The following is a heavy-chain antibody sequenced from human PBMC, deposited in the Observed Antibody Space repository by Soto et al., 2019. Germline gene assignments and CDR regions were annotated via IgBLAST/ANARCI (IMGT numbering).Heavy chain of an antibody. Sequence: QVRLQESGPGLVKPSETLSRTCAVSGASVRSYHWSWIRQAAGKGLEWIGRVQMSGTTNYNPSLKPRVTMSLDTAKNEGSLRMTSVTAADTAVYFCAKDRSTMRWFDPWGQGILVTVSS. J-gene: IGHJ5*02. D-gene: IGHD1-1*01. CDR1: GASVRSYH. CDR3: AKDRSTMRWFDP. CDR2: VQMSGTT. V-gene: IGHV4-4*07.